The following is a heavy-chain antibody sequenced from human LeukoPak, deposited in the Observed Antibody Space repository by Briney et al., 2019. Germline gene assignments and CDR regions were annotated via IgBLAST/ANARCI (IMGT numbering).Heavy chain of an antibody. CDR1: GVTFSRLV. D-gene: IGHD2-21*01. V-gene: IGHV1-69*13. CDR2: IIPYFGTS. J-gene: IGHJ4*02. Sequence: ASVKVSCKASGVTFSRLVVSWVRQAPGQGLEWMGQIIPYFGTSNYAQKFQGRVTLTADEATSTAYMELSRLRSEDTAVYYCARDSYYYFDYWGQGTLVTVSS. CDR3: ARDSYYYFDY.